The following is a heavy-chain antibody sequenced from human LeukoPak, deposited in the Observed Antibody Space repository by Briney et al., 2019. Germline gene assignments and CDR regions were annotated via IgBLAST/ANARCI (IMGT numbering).Heavy chain of an antibody. J-gene: IGHJ4*02. Sequence: PSETLSLTCTVSGGSISGLSWNWIRQPAGKGLVWIGRTYTSGSTKYNPSLKSRVAMSVDTSRNQFSLKLRSVTAADTAVYYCARASSGEYYYFDFWGQGALVTVSS. CDR1: GGSISGLS. D-gene: IGHD6-19*01. CDR2: TYTSGST. V-gene: IGHV4-4*07. CDR3: ARASSGEYYYFDF.